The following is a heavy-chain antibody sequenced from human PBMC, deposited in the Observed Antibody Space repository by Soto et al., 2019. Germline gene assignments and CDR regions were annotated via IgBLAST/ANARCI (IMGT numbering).Heavy chain of an antibody. Sequence: PGGSLRLSCASSGLTFSSYAMILVRQAPGKGLEWVSAISGSGGSTYYADSVKGRFTISRDNSKNTLYLQMNSLRAEDTAVYYCAKGGSGGITMYYYYGMDVWGQGTTVTVSS. V-gene: IGHV3-23*01. J-gene: IGHJ6*02. CDR3: AKGGSGGITMYYYYGMDV. CDR1: GLTFSSYA. D-gene: IGHD3-10*01. CDR2: ISGSGGST.